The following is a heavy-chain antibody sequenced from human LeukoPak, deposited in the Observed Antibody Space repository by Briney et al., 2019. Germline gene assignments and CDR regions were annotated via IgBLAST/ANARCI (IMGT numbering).Heavy chain of an antibody. CDR1: GGSFSGYY. Sequence: SETLSLTCAVYGGSFSGYYWSWIRQPPGRGLEWIGEINHSGSTNYNPSLKSRVTISVDTSKNQFSLKLSSVTAADTAVYYCARVLGYCSGGSCYLRGYYHYGMDVWGQGTTVTVSS. CDR2: INHSGST. CDR3: ARVLGYCSGGSCYLRGYYHYGMDV. V-gene: IGHV4-34*01. D-gene: IGHD2-15*01. J-gene: IGHJ6*02.